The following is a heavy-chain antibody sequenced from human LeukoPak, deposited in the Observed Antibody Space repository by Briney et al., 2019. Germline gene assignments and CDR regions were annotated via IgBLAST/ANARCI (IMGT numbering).Heavy chain of an antibody. V-gene: IGHV3-23*01. J-gene: IGHJ4*02. Sequence: PGGSLRLSCAASGFTFSSYAMSWVRQAPGKGLEWVSAISGSGGSTYYADSVKGRFTISRDNSKNTLYLQMNSLRAEDTAVYYCAKDSGLTGDPRDYFDYWGQGTLVTVSS. CDR3: AKDSGLTGDPRDYFDY. D-gene: IGHD7-27*01. CDR2: ISGSGGST. CDR1: GFTFSSYA.